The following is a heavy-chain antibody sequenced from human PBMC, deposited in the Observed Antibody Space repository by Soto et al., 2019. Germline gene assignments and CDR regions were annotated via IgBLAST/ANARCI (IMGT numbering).Heavy chain of an antibody. CDR3: AILRYFGEGMGFDP. V-gene: IGHV1-3*01. Sequence: QVQLVQSGAEVKKPGASVKVSCKASGYTFTNYAMHWVRQAPGQRLEWMGWINAGNGNAKYSQKFQSRVTITRDTSASTDYMELSSLRSEDTAVYSCAILRYFGEGMGFDPWGQGTLVTVSS. J-gene: IGHJ5*02. CDR1: GYTFTNYA. D-gene: IGHD3-9*01. CDR2: INAGNGNA.